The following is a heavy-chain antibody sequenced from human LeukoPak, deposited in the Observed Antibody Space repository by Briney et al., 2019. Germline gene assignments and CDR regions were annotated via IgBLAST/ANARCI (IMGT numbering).Heavy chain of an antibody. CDR3: AISYYMWGFAS. CDR2: IDRISGAS. CDR1: GVTLIGYH. Sequence: ASVKVSCKAFGVTLIGYHMHWVRQAPGRRPEWMGWIDRISGASSPAQKFQGRVTMTRDTSMSTFYMDMSGLTSADTAIYYCAISYYMWGFASWGVGTQVTVSS. V-gene: IGHV1-2*02. D-gene: IGHD3-10*01. J-gene: IGHJ4*02.